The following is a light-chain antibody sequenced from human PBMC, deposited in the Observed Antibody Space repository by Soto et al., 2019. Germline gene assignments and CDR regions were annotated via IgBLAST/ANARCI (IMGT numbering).Light chain of an antibody. Sequence: DIQMTQSPSTLSASVGDSVTITCRASQNIDNLLAWYQQKPGQAPKVVIFDGSRLETGVPSRLSGSGSGTTFTLTISSLQPDYFATYYCQQSYSTPSFGQGTKVDIK. J-gene: IGKJ1*01. CDR2: DGS. CDR1: QNIDNL. V-gene: IGKV1-5*01. CDR3: QQSYSTPS.